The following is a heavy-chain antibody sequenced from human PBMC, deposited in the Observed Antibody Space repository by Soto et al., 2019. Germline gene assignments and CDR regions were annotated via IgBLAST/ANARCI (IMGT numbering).Heavy chain of an antibody. D-gene: IGHD6-13*01. V-gene: IGHV4-31*03. J-gene: IGHJ4*02. CDR1: GGSITSGGYY. CDR3: ARDVPPGLGADGQFDY. CDR2: IYYSGST. Sequence: QVQLQESGPGLVKPSQTLSLTCTVSGGSITSGGYYWSWIRQHPGKGLEWIGYIYYSGSTYYNPSVKSRVTISVDTSKNQFSLKLSSVTAADTAVYYCARDVPPGLGADGQFDYWGQGTPVTVSS.